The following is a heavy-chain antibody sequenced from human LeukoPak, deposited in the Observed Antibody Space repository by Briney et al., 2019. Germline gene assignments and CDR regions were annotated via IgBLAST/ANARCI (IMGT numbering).Heavy chain of an antibody. D-gene: IGHD4-23*01. Sequence: SETLSLTCTVSGGSISSYYWSWIRQPPGKGLEWIGYIYYSGSTNYNPSLKSRVTISVDTSKNQFSLKLSSVTAAHTAVYYCARVVVTGLYSYYYMDVWAGGTTVTVSS. V-gene: IGHV4-59*01. CDR1: GGSISSYY. CDR2: IYYSGST. J-gene: IGHJ6*03. CDR3: ARVVVTGLYSYYYMDV.